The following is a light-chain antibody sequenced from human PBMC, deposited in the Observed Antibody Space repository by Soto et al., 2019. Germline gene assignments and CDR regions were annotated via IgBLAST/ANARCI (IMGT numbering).Light chain of an antibody. Sequence: QAVVTQPPSASGTPGQRVTISCSGSSSNIGRSTVNWYQQLPGTAPKLLIYSDNQRPSGVPDRFSGSKSGTSASLAISGLQSEDETDYYCAAWDDSLSGVVFGGGTKLTVL. J-gene: IGLJ3*02. CDR2: SDN. V-gene: IGLV1-44*01. CDR1: SSNIGRST. CDR3: AAWDDSLSGVV.